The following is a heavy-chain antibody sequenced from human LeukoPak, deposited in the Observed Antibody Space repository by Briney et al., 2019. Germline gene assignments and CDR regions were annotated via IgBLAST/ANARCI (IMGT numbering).Heavy chain of an antibody. D-gene: IGHD6-13*01. CDR3: ASPGIVAAGTDRGFDY. V-gene: IGHV4-4*07. Sequence: SETLSLTCSVAGGSISSYYWSWIRHPAGKGLEWIGRIFTSGSTNYNPSLKGRVTMSVDPHKNQFSLKLSSVAAADTAVYYCASPGIVAAGTDRGFDYWGQGTLVTVSS. CDR1: GGSISSYY. J-gene: IGHJ4*02. CDR2: IFTSGST.